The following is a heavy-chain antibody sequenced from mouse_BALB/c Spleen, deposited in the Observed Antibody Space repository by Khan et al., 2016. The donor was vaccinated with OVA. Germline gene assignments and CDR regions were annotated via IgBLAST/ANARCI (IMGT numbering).Heavy chain of an antibody. CDR1: GYTFTSYW. CDR3: ARAKGNYLYYYAMDY. V-gene: IGHV1S41*01. D-gene: IGHD2-1*01. CDR2: IAPGRGST. J-gene: IGHJ4*01. Sequence: DLVKPGASVKLSCKASGYTFTSYWINWIKQRPGQGLEWIGRIAPGRGSTYYNEMFKGKATLTVDKSSSTAYIQLSRLSSEDSAVEFCARAKGNYLYYYAMDYWGQGTSVTVSS.